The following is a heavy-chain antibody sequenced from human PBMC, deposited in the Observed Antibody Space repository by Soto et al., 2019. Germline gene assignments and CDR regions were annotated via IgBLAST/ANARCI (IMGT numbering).Heavy chain of an antibody. D-gene: IGHD3-3*01. J-gene: IGHJ6*02. Sequence: ASVKVSCKASGYTFTGYYMHWVRQAPGQGLEWMGWINPNSGGTNYAQKFQGWVTMTRDTSISTAYMELSRLRSDDTAVYYCAREGRYAYDFWSGPLGMDVWGQGTTVTVSS. CDR2: INPNSGGT. CDR3: AREGRYAYDFWSGPLGMDV. V-gene: IGHV1-2*04. CDR1: GYTFTGYY.